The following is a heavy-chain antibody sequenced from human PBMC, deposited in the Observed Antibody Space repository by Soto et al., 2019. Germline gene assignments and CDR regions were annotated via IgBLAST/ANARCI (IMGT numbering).Heavy chain of an antibody. D-gene: IGHD6-6*01. CDR2: IYYDGNT. Sequence: SETLSLTCTVSGDSVTSRSYYWGWIRQPPGKGLECIGNIYYDGNTYYNPSLKSRVTISLDTSKNQFSLRLNSVTAADTAVYYCARSTIAPRLFMYPFDPWGQGTLVTVSS. J-gene: IGHJ5*02. V-gene: IGHV4-39*01. CDR1: GDSVTSRSYY. CDR3: ARSTIAPRLFMYPFDP.